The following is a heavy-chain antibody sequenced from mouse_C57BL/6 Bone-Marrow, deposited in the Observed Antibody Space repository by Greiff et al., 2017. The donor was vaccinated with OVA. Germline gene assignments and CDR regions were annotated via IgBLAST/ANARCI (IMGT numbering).Heavy chain of an antibody. J-gene: IGHJ3*01. CDR2: IYPRSGNT. V-gene: IGHV1-81*01. CDR3: ASYYSNYVRFAY. CDR1: GYTFTSYG. Sequence: QVQLQQSGAELARPGASVKLSCKASGYTFTSYGISWVKQRTGQGLEWIGEIYPRSGNTYYNEEFKGKATLTADKSSSTAYMELRSLTSEDSAVYFCASYYSNYVRFAYWGQGTLVTVSA. D-gene: IGHD2-5*01.